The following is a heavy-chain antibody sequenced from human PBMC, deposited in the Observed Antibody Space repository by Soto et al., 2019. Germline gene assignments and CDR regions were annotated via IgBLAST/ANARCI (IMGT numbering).Heavy chain of an antibody. D-gene: IGHD4-17*01. Sequence: QVQLVQSGAEVKKPGASVKVSSKASGYTFTSYYMHWVRQAPGQGLEWMGIINPSGGSTSYAQKFQGRVTMTRDTYTSTVYMELSSVRSEDTAVYYCASNSVTNYGMDVWGQGTTVTVSS. V-gene: IGHV1-46*01. CDR3: ASNSVTNYGMDV. CDR1: GYTFTSYY. CDR2: INPSGGST. J-gene: IGHJ6*02.